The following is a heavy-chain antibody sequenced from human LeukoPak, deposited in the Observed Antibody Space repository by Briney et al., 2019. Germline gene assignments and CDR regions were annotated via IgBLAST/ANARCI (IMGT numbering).Heavy chain of an antibody. J-gene: IGHJ4*02. CDR3: ARDSVGIPTDFDF. CDR1: GLIFSDYG. Sequence: GGSLRLSCAASGLIFSDYGMHWVRQAPGKGLAWVAVIWNNGNNRYADSVRGRFTISRDDSKSTLYLQMDSLRVDDTAVYFCARDSVGIPTDFDFWGQGTLVTVSS. V-gene: IGHV3-33*01. D-gene: IGHD1-26*01. CDR2: IWNNGNNR.